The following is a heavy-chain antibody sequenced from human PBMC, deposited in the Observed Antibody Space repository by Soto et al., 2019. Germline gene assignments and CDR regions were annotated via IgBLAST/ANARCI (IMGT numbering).Heavy chain of an antibody. CDR1: GFSFGSYW. CDR2: INPDGREN. Sequence: GGSLRLSCVGSGFSFGSYWMNWVRQAPGKGLEWVANINPDGRENYYVDSVKGRFTISRDNAKNSLYLQLNSLRAEDTAVYYCARPPHAYGLDVWGQGTTVTVSS. CDR3: ARPPHAYGLDV. J-gene: IGHJ6*02. V-gene: IGHV3-7*01.